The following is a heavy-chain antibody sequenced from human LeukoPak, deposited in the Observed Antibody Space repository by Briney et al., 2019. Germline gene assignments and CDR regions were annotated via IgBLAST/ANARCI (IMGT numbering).Heavy chain of an antibody. CDR2: IIPILGIA. V-gene: IGHV1-69*04. J-gene: IGHJ6*02. CDR1: GGTFSSYA. Sequence: ASVKVSCKASGGTFSSYAISWVRQAPGQGLEWMGRIIPILGIANYAQKFQGRVTITADKSTSTAYMELSSLRSEDTAVYYCARADHHSNSYYYYYGMDVWGQGTTVTVSS. D-gene: IGHD4-11*01. CDR3: ARADHHSNSYYYYYGMDV.